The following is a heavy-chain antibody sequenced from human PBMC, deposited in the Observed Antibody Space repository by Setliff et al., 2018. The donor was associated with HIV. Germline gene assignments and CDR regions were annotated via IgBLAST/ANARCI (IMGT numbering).Heavy chain of an antibody. Sequence: SETLSLTCTFSGVTSGDYYWTWIRQHPVKGLEWIGYIYSSWTKYYNPSLKSRLAISLDTSKNQFSLNLKSVTAADAAVYYCARGFCSGGFCHPNFYHYMDVWGKGTTVTVSS. D-gene: IGHD2-15*01. CDR2: IYSSWTK. J-gene: IGHJ6*03. CDR1: GVTSGDYY. V-gene: IGHV4-31*03. CDR3: ARGFCSGGFCHPNFYHYMDV.